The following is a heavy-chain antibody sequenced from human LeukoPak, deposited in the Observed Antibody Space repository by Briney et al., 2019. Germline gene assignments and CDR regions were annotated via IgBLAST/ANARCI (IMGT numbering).Heavy chain of an antibody. V-gene: IGHV3-7*01. CDR3: VRESFAARWD. D-gene: IGHD6-6*01. CDR1: GFTFSRYW. CDR2: IKQDGSQK. J-gene: IGHJ4*02. Sequence: PGGSLRLSCAASGFTFSRYWMGWVRQAPGKGLEWVANIKQDGSQKSYVDSVKGRFTISRDNANNLLYLQMNSLRAEDTAVYYCVRESFAARWDWGQGALVTVSS.